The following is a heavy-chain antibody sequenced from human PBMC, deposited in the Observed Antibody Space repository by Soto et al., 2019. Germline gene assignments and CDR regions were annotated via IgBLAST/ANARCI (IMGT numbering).Heavy chain of an antibody. CDR3: SRSAYCGGDCYSEYFQH. CDR1: GGSIRSGDYS. D-gene: IGHD2-21*02. Sequence: QLQLQESGSGLVKPSQTLSLTCAVSGGSIRSGDYSWSWIRQPPGKGLEWIGYIYQSGSTYYNPSLKSRVTISVDRSKNQFSLTLTSATAANTAVYYCSRSAYCGGDCYSEYFQHWGQGTRVTVSS. V-gene: IGHV4-30-2*01. CDR2: IYQSGST. J-gene: IGHJ1*01.